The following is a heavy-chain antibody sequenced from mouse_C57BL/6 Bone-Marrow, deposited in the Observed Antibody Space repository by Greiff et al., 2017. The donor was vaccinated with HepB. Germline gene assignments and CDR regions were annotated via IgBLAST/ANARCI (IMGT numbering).Heavy chain of an antibody. CDR2: INPSTGGT. CDR1: GYSFTGYY. CDR3: ARGGSSMGFAY. D-gene: IGHD1-1*01. J-gene: IGHJ3*01. V-gene: IGHV1-42*01. Sequence: VQLKESGPELVKPGASVKISCKASGYSFTGYYMNWVKQSPEKSLEWIGEINPSTGGTTYNQKFKAKATLTVDKSSSTAYMQIKSLTSEDSAVYYCARGGSSMGFAYWGQGTLVTVSA.